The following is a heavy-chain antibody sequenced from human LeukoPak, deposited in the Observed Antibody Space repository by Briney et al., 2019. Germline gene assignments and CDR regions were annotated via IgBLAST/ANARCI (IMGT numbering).Heavy chain of an antibody. D-gene: IGHD6-19*01. Sequence: GGSLRLSCAASGFTFSSYGMHWVRQAPGKGLEWVAFIRYDGSNKYYADSVKGRFTISRDNSKNTLYLQMSSLRAEDTAVYYCAKVRYSSGPDTYYFDYWGQGTLVTVSS. CDR1: GFTFSSYG. CDR2: IRYDGSNK. V-gene: IGHV3-30*02. J-gene: IGHJ4*02. CDR3: AKVRYSSGPDTYYFDY.